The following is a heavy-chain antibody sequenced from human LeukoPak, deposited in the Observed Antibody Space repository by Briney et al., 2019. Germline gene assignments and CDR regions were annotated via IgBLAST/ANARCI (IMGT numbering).Heavy chain of an antibody. CDR1: GYTFTSYG. Sequence: GASVKVSCKASGYTFTSYGISWVRQAPGQELEWMGWISAYNGNTNYAQKFQGRVTITADESTSTAYMELSSLRSEDTAVYYCASQPRTSQWLRFNYWGQGTLVTVSS. J-gene: IGHJ4*02. D-gene: IGHD5-12*01. CDR2: ISAYNGNT. CDR3: ASQPRTSQWLRFNY. V-gene: IGHV1-18*01.